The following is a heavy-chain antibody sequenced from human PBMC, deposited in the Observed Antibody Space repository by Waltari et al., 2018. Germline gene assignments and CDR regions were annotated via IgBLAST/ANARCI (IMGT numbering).Heavy chain of an antibody. V-gene: IGHV3-23*03. CDR3: AKGLALGTYKFYFEY. CDR1: GFSFSSYV. Sequence: EVQLLESGGDLVQPGGSLRLSCEASGFSFSSYVMTWVRQAPGRGLGWFAGITAGGSITYYADSVKGRFTISRDNSNNALYLQMNTLRAEDTAVYYCAKGLALGTYKFYFEYWGQGTLVTVSS. J-gene: IGHJ4*02. CDR2: ITAGGSIT. D-gene: IGHD3-10*01.